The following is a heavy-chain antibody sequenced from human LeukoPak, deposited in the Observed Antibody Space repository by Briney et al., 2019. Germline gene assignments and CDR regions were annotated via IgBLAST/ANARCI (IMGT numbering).Heavy chain of an antibody. D-gene: IGHD6-19*01. CDR3: AGSLRGGGWYMY. CDR1: GFTFSAYS. Sequence: PGGSLRLSCAASGFTFSAYSMNWVRQAPGKGLDWVSYISSRSFTIYYADSVKGRFTVSRDDAKNSLYLQMNSLRDEDTAVYYCAGSLRGGGWYMYWGQGTLVTVSS. CDR2: ISSRSFTI. J-gene: IGHJ4*02. V-gene: IGHV3-48*02.